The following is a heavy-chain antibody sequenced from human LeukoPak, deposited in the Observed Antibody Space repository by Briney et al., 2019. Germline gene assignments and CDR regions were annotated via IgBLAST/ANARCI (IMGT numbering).Heavy chain of an antibody. CDR2: VNHSRST. CDR3: ARHHWASILGAFDI. V-gene: IGHV4-34*01. Sequence: SETLSLTCTVYGGSFSGYYWSWIRQPPGKGLEWIGEVNHSRSTNCNSSLKSRVTISVDTSKNQFSLKLTSVTAADTAVYYCARHHWASILGAFDIWGQGTMVTVSS. D-gene: IGHD3-16*01. CDR1: GGSFSGYY. J-gene: IGHJ3*02.